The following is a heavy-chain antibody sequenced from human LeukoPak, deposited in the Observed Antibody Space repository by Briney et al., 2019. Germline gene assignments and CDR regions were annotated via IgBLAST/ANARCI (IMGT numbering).Heavy chain of an antibody. D-gene: IGHD1-26*01. J-gene: IGHJ4*02. CDR3: ARAPLKEHYFDY. CDR1: GGSFSGYY. CDR2: IYHSGST. Sequence: SETLSLTCAVYGGSFSGYYWSWIRQPPGKGLEWIGSIYHSGSTYYNPSLKSRVTISVDTSKNQFSLKLSSVTAADTAVYYCARAPLKEHYFDYWGQGTLVTVSS. V-gene: IGHV4-34*01.